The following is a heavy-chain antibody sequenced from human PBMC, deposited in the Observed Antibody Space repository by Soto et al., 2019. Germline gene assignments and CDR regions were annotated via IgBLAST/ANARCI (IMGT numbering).Heavy chain of an antibody. CDR3: ARGVELEWLPKGDAFDI. V-gene: IGHV1-8*01. CDR1: GYTFTSYD. D-gene: IGHD3-3*01. Sequence: GASVKVSCKASGYTFTSYDINWVRQATGQGLEWMGWMNPNSGNTGYAQKFQGRVTMTTNTSISTAYMELSSLRSDDTAVYYCARGVELEWLPKGDAFDIWGQGTMVTVSS. CDR2: MNPNSGNT. J-gene: IGHJ3*02.